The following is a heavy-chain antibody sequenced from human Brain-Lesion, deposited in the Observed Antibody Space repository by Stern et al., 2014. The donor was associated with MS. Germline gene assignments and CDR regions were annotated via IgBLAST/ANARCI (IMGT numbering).Heavy chain of an antibody. CDR3: SRDITGSSAYFAY. CDR2: ISWNSGTI. V-gene: IGHV3-9*01. Sequence: QLVESGGDLVQPGRSLRLSCAAFGFTFADYAMHWVRQAPGQGLEWVAGISWNSGTIGYADSGKGRFTTSRDNAYSSLYLQMNSLRPEDTALYYCSRDITGSSAYFAYWGQGTLVTVSS. J-gene: IGHJ4*02. CDR1: GFTFADYA. D-gene: IGHD1-14*01.